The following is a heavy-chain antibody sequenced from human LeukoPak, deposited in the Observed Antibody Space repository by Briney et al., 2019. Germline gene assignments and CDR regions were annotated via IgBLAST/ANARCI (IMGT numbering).Heavy chain of an antibody. CDR3: ARDLFVGVLAAPR. CDR1: GFTFSRYW. CDR2: IRYGGSNK. Sequence: PGGSLRLSCAASGFTFSRYWMSWVRQVPGKGLEWVAFIRYGGSNKYYADSVKGRFTISRDNAKNSLYLQMNSLRAEDTAVYYCARDLFVGVLAAPRGGQGTLVTVSS. J-gene: IGHJ4*02. D-gene: IGHD3-3*02. V-gene: IGHV3-30*02.